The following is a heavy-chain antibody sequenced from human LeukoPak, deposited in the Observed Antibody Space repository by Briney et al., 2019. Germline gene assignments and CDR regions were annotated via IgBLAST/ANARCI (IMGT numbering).Heavy chain of an antibody. D-gene: IGHD3-22*01. V-gene: IGHV4-59*13. Sequence: SETLSLTCTVSGGSISSYYWSWIRQPPGKGLEWIGYVYYSGSTTYNPSLKSRVTISVDTSKNQFSLKLSSVTAADTAVYYCARAPYTSGFYFFDPWGQGALVTVSS. CDR3: ARAPYTSGFYFFDP. CDR2: VYYSGST. J-gene: IGHJ5*02. CDR1: GGSISSYY.